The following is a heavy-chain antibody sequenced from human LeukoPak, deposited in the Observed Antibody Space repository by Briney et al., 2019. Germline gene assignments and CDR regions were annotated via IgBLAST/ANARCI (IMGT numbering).Heavy chain of an antibody. Sequence: SETLSLTCAVSGASISHYYWSWIRQPPGKGPEWIGYIYGNGTTYYNPSLMSRVTMSVDTSRRHFSLILRSVTAADTAVYYGARTLCSRASCYDGRGNAFDVWGRGTGVTV. D-gene: IGHD2-2*01. CDR3: ARTLCSRASCYDGRGNAFDV. CDR1: GASISHYY. J-gene: IGHJ3*01. V-gene: IGHV4-4*09. CDR2: IYGNGTT.